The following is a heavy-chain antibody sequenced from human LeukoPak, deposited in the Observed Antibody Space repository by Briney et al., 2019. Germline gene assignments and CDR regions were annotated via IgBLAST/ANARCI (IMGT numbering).Heavy chain of an antibody. Sequence: ASVKVSCKASGYTFTGYYMHWVRQAPGQGLEWMGWINPNSGGTNYAQKFQGRATMTRDTSISTAYMELSRLRSDDTAVYYCARDRRYYGSGSSSPGFDPWGQGTLVTVSS. J-gene: IGHJ5*02. CDR3: ARDRRYYGSGSSSPGFDP. CDR2: INPNSGGT. CDR1: GYTFTGYY. D-gene: IGHD3-10*01. V-gene: IGHV1-2*02.